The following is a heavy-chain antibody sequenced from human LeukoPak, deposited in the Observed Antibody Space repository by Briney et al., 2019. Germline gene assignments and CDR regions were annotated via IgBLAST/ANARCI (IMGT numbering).Heavy chain of an antibody. CDR1: GFTFSDYY. Sequence: GGSLRLSCAASGFTFSDYYMSWIRQAPGKGLEWVSYISSSGSSIYSADSVKGRFTISRDNAKNSLYLQMNSLRAEDTAVYYCARVGRYSSSSGDYWGQGTLVTDSS. CDR3: ARVGRYSSSSGDY. J-gene: IGHJ4*02. D-gene: IGHD6-6*01. V-gene: IGHV3-11*04. CDR2: ISSSGSSI.